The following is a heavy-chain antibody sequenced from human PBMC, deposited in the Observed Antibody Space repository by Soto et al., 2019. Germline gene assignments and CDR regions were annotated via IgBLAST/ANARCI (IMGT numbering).Heavy chain of an antibody. D-gene: IGHD6-13*01. CDR2: INSDGSST. J-gene: IGHJ4*02. CDR3: ASQQQLGHFDY. V-gene: IGHV3-74*01. Sequence: AGGSLRLSCAASGFTFSSYWMHWVRQAPGKGLVWVSRINSDGSSTSYADSVKGRFTISRDNAKNTLYLQMNSLRAEDTAVYYCASQQQLGHFDYWGQGTLVTVSS. CDR1: GFTFSSYW.